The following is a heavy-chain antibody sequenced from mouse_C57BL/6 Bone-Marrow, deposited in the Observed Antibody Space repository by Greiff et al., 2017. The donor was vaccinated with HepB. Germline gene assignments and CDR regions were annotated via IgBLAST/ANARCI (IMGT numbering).Heavy chain of an antibody. D-gene: IGHD1-1*01. CDR2: ISSGGSYT. CDR1: GFTFSSYG. Sequence: EVMLVESGGDLVKPGGSLKLSCAASGFTFSSYGMSWVRQTPDKRLEWVATISSGGSYTYYPDSVKGRCTISRDNAKNTLYLQMSSLKSEDTAMYYCARHPYYYGSSYDWYFDVWGTGTTVTVSS. CDR3: ARHPYYYGSSYDWYFDV. J-gene: IGHJ1*03. V-gene: IGHV5-6*01.